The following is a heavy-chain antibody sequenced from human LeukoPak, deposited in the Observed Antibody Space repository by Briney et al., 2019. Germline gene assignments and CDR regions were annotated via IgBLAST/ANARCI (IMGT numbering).Heavy chain of an antibody. CDR3: ARNYRGLSY. Sequence: ASVKVFCKASGCTFTTYDIIWVRQATGQGLEWMGWMSPNSGYTGSAQKFQGRVTMTSDTSISTAYMELSSLTSEDTAVYYCARNYRGLSYWGQGSLVTVSS. J-gene: IGHJ4*02. V-gene: IGHV1-8*01. CDR1: GCTFTTYD. D-gene: IGHD1-7*01. CDR2: MSPNSGYT.